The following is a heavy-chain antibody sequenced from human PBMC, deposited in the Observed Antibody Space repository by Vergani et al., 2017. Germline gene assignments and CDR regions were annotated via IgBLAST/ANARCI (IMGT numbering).Heavy chain of an antibody. V-gene: IGHV1-69*01. CDR1: GGTFSSYA. CDR2: IIPIFGTA. CDR3: ARGYCTNSICRGKVDS. J-gene: IGHJ4*02. Sequence: QVQLVQSGAEVKKPGSSVKVSCKASGGTFSSYAISWVRQAPGQGLEWMGGIIPIFGTANYAQKFQGRVTITADESTSTAYMELNSLRAEDTAVYYCARGYCTNSICRGKVDSWGQGTLVTVSS. D-gene: IGHD2-8*01.